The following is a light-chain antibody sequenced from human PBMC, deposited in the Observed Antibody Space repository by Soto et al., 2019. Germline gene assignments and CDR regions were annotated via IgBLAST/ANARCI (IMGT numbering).Light chain of an antibody. Sequence: QSALTQRASVSGSPGQSITISCTGTSSDVGAYNSVSWYQHHPDKPPKLMIYDVSYRPSGVSNRFSGSKSGNTASLTISGLQAEDEADYYCASYTTSSALVVFGGGTKLTVL. CDR3: ASYTTSSALVV. CDR1: SSDVGAYNS. V-gene: IGLV2-14*03. CDR2: DVS. J-gene: IGLJ3*02.